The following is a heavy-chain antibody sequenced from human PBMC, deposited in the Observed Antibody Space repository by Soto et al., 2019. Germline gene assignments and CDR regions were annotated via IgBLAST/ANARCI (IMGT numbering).Heavy chain of an antibody. J-gene: IGHJ6*02. D-gene: IGHD5-18*01. CDR2: LIPVFGSP. CDR1: GGTFSKDA. Sequence: QVQLVQSGAEVKKPGSSVTVSCKTSGGTFSKDAINWVRQAPGQGLEWMGLLIPVFGSPIYAQKFQGRMRIAADESTSTAFVDVSSLRSEDTALYYCTRVLGYTFEPGKTRYYAMDVWGQGTTVSVSS. V-gene: IGHV1-69*01. CDR3: TRVLGYTFEPGKTRYYAMDV.